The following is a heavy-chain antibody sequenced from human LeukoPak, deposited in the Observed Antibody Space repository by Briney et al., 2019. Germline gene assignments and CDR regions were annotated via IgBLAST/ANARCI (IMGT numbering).Heavy chain of an antibody. CDR2: ISGSGGST. CDR3: AKDYDFWSGNYYYYYMDV. V-gene: IGHV3-23*01. J-gene: IGHJ6*03. D-gene: IGHD3-3*01. CDR1: GFTFSSYA. Sequence: GGSLRLSCAASGFTFSSYAMSWVRQAPGKGLEWVSAISGSGGSTYYADSVKGRFTISRDNSKNTLYLQMNSLRAEDTAVYYCAKDYDFWSGNYYYYYMDVWGKGTTVTVSS.